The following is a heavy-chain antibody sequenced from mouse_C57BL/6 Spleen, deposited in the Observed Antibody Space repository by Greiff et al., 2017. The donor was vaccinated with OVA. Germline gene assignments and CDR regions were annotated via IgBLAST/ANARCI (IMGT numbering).Heavy chain of an antibody. CDR2: ISNGGGST. J-gene: IGHJ1*03. Sequence: EVHLVESGGGLVQPGGSLKLSCAASGFTFSDYYMYWVRQTPEKRLEWVAYISNGGGSTYYPDTVKGRFTISRDNAKNTLYLQMSRLKSEDTAMYYCARALFYYGSSPDWYFDVWGTGTTVTVSS. CDR1: GFTFSDYY. CDR3: ARALFYYGSSPDWYFDV. V-gene: IGHV5-12*01. D-gene: IGHD1-1*01.